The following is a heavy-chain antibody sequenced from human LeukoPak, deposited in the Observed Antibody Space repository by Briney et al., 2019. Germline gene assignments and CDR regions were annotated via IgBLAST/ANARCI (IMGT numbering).Heavy chain of an antibody. V-gene: IGHV3-74*01. CDR2: IRTDGLLT. D-gene: IGHD3-22*01. J-gene: IGHJ3*02. CDR3: AKDIKSVTMIVVVIPEDAFDI. Sequence: GGSLRLSCAASGFNFNDYWMHWVRQAPGKGLVWVSRIRTDGLLTGYADSVKGRFTISRDNSKNTLYLQMNSLRAEDTAVYYCAKDIKSVTMIVVVIPEDAFDIWGQGTMVTVSS. CDR1: GFNFNDYW.